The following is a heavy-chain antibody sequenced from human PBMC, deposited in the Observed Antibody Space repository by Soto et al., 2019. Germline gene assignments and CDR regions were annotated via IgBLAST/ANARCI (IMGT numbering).Heavy chain of an antibody. CDR3: ARVPLHKGYYYYYGMDV. CDR1: GDTSTTYG. CDR2: IIPIFGST. Sequence: QVQLVQSGAEVKKPGSSVKVSCKASGDTSTTYGVDWVRQAPGQGPEWMGGIIPIFGSTNYAQKFRDRVTITADKSTSPVYMEVTSLRSEDTAVYYCARVPLHKGYYYYYGMDVWGQGTTVTVSS. D-gene: IGHD4-4*01. J-gene: IGHJ6*02. V-gene: IGHV1-69*06.